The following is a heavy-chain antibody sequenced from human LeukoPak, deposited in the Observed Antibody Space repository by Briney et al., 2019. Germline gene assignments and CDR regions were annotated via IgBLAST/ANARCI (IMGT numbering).Heavy chain of an antibody. CDR1: GFTFSTSA. CDR3: GKEMTSMVTVEY. J-gene: IGHJ4*02. CDR2: ISGSGGKT. V-gene: IGHV3-23*01. D-gene: IGHD5-18*01. Sequence: GGSLILSCVASGFTFSTSAMSWVRQAPGKGLEWVSAISGSGGKTYYADSVKGRFTISRDNSQNTLYLYMNSLRADDTAVYYCGKEMTSMVTVEYWGQGTLVTVSS.